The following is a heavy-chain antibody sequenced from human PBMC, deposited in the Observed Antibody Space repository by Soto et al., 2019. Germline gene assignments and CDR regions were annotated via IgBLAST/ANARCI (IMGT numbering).Heavy chain of an antibody. CDR2: ISSSGGTT. CDR1: GFTFSSYA. V-gene: IGHV3-23*01. Sequence: GGSLRLSCAASGFTFSSYAMTWVRQAPGKGLEWVSGISSSGGTTHYADSVRGRFTMSRDNSKNTLYLQMNSLRAEDTAVYYCAKYLFGGSSYQYGLDVWGQGTTVTVSS. J-gene: IGHJ6*02. D-gene: IGHD2-15*01. CDR3: AKYLFGGSSYQYGLDV.